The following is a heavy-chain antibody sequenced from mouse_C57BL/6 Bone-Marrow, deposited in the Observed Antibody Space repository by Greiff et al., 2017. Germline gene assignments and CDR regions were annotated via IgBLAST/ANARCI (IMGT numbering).Heavy chain of an antibody. CDR3: AISLSSYPYYFDY. V-gene: IGHV1-59*01. CDR1: GYTFTSYW. J-gene: IGHJ2*02. D-gene: IGHD1-1*01. CDR2: LDTSDSNT. Sequence: QVQLQQPGAELVRPGPSVKLSCKASGYTFTSYWMNWVKQRPGKSLEWIGVLDTSDSNTNYNQKFKCKATLTVDTSSSTAYMQLSRLTSEDSAVYYCAISLSSYPYYFDYWGQGTSPTVSS.